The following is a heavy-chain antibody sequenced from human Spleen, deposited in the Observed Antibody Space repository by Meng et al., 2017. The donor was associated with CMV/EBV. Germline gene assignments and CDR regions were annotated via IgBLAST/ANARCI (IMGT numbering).Heavy chain of an antibody. CDR1: YTFTSYD. Sequence: YTFTSYDINWGRQATGQGLEWMGWMNPNSDNTAYAQKFQGRVTITRNTSLRTAYMELSSLRSEDTAVYYCARGRAGDYGDLGAGLDSWGQGTLVTVSS. D-gene: IGHD4-17*01. J-gene: IGHJ4*02. CDR3: ARGRAGDYGDLGAGLDS. V-gene: IGHV1-8*03. CDR2: MNPNSDNT.